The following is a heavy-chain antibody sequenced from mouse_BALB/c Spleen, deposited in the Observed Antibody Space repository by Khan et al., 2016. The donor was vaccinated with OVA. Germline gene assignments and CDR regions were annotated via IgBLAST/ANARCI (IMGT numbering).Heavy chain of an antibody. CDR2: IDTSDSYT. CDR1: GYTFTDYW. Sequence: QVQLQQSGAELVMPGASVKMSCKASGYTFTDYWVHWVKQRPGQGLEWIGAIDTSDSYTTYNQNFKGQATLTVDESSNTAYMQLSSLTSEDSAVYYCARTDGYWGQGTTLTVSS. V-gene: IGHV1-69*01. CDR3: ARTDGY. J-gene: IGHJ2*01.